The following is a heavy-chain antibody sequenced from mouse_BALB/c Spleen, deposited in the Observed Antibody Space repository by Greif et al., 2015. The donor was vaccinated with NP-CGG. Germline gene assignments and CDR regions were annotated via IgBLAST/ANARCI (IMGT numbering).Heavy chain of an antibody. D-gene: IGHD3-1*01. Sequence: LQQSGSELVRPGASVKLSCKASGYTFTSYWMHWVKQRPGQGLEWIGNIYPGSGSTNYDEKFKSKATLTVDTSSSTAYMQLSSLTSEDSAVYYCTRSGLSFDYWGQGTTLTVSS. CDR3: TRSGLSFDY. J-gene: IGHJ2*01. V-gene: IGHV1S22*01. CDR2: IYPGSGST. CDR1: GYTFTSYW.